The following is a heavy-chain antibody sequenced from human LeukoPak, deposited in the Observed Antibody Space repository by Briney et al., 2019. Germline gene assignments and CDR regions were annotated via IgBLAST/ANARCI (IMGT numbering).Heavy chain of an antibody. J-gene: IGHJ6*02. V-gene: IGHV1-18*01. CDR3: ARGMSCSSTRCYYYGMDV. Sequence: GASVKVSCKASGYTFTRYGISWVRQAPGQGVEWMGWISAYNGNTNYAKKLQCRVTMNTDTSTSTAYMELRSLRSDDTAVYYCARGMSCSSTRCYYYGMDVWGQGTAVTVSS. CDR1: GYTFTRYG. D-gene: IGHD2-2*01. CDR2: ISAYNGNT.